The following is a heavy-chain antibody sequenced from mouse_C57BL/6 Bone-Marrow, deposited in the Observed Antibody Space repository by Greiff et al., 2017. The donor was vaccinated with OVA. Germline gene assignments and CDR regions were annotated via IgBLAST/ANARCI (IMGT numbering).Heavy chain of an antibody. V-gene: IGHV1-39*01. CDR3: GRGLGYAMDD. CDR1: GYSFTDYN. D-gene: IGHD3-3*01. Sequence: VQLQQSGPELVKPGASVKISCKASGYSFTDYNMNWVKQSNGKSLEWIGVINPNYGTTSYNQKFKGKATLTVDQPSSTAYKQHNSLTAEDSAVYYCGRGLGYAMDDWGQGTTVTVSS. CDR2: INPNYGTT. J-gene: IGHJ4*01.